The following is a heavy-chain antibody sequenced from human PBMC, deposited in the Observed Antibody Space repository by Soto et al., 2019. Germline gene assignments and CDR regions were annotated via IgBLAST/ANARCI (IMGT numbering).Heavy chain of an antibody. J-gene: IGHJ4*02. CDR2: ISGRSGST. V-gene: IGHV3-23*01. Sequence: EVQLLESGGGLVQPGGSLRLSCAASGFTFSSYAMSWVRQAPGKGLEWVSAISGRSGSTYYADSVKGRFTISRDNAKNTLSLQMNSLRAEDTALYYCAKADCSWYRVTFDYWGLGTLVTVSS. D-gene: IGHD6-13*01. CDR3: AKADCSWYRVTFDY. CDR1: GFTFSSYA.